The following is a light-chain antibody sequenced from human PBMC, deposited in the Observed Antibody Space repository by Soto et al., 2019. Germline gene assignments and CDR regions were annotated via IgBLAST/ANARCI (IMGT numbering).Light chain of an antibody. CDR3: QQYDSSSWT. Sequence: EIVLTQSPGTLSLSAGERATLSCRASQSVSSSYLAWYRQRPGQAPRLLISGASRRATGIPDRFSGSGSGTEFTLTISRLESEDFAVYYCQQYDSSSWTFGQGTKVEIK. CDR1: QSVSSSY. V-gene: IGKV3-20*01. CDR2: GAS. J-gene: IGKJ1*01.